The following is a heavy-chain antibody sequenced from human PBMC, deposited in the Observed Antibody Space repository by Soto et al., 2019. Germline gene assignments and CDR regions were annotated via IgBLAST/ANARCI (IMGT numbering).Heavy chain of an antibody. Sequence: LRLSCAASGFTFSSYAMHWVRQAPGKGLEWVAVISYDGSNKYYADSVKGRFTISRDNSKNTLYLQMNSLRAEDTAVYYCARDQRSAGVVIVYWGQGTLVTVSS. D-gene: IGHD3-3*01. CDR1: GFTFSSYA. CDR3: ARDQRSAGVVIVY. V-gene: IGHV3-30-3*01. CDR2: ISYDGSNK. J-gene: IGHJ4*02.